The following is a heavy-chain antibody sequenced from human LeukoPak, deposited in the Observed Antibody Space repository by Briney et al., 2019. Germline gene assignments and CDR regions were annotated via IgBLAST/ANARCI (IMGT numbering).Heavy chain of an antibody. J-gene: IGHJ6*02. CDR1: GITFSNYA. CDR3: AKVGGSGTSYYYYFGMDV. D-gene: IGHD3-10*01. Sequence: PGGSLRLSCTAPGITFSNYAMHWVRQAPGEGLEWVTVISNDGSVKYYADSVKGRFTISRDNSKNTLYLQMNSLRAEDTAVYFCAKVGGSGTSYYYYFGMDVWGQGTTVTVSS. V-gene: IGHV3-30*04. CDR2: ISNDGSVK.